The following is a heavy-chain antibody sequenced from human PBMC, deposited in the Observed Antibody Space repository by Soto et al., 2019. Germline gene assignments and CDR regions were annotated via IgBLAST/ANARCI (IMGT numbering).Heavy chain of an antibody. CDR1: GGSISSSSYY. CDR3: ARLWLLNWFDP. J-gene: IGHJ5*02. D-gene: IGHD3-22*01. Sequence: WETLSLTCTVSGGSISSSSYYWGWIRQPPGKGLEWIGSIYYSGSTYYNPSLKSRVTISVDTSKNQFSLKLSSVTAADTAVYYCARLWLLNWFDPWGQGTLVTVSS. CDR2: IYYSGST. V-gene: IGHV4-39*01.